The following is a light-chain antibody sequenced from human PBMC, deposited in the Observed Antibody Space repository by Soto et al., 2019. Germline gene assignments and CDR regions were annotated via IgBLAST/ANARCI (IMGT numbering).Light chain of an antibody. CDR3: QQRSNWPPEYT. CDR2: DAS. J-gene: IGKJ2*01. CDR1: QSVGSY. Sequence: EIVLTQSPATLSLSPGERATLSCRASQSVGSYLAWYQQKPGQAPRLLIYDASNRATGIPARFSGSGSGTDFTRTISSLEPEDFAVYYCQQRSNWPPEYTFGQGTKLEIK. V-gene: IGKV3-11*01.